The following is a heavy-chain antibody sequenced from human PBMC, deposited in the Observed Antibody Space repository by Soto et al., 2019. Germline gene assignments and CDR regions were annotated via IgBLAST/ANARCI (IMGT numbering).Heavy chain of an antibody. D-gene: IGHD1-7*01. Sequence: GGSLRLSCAASGFTLSSYCMPWVRQAPDKGLEWVAVIWYDGSNKYYADSVKGRFTISRDNSKNTLYLQMNSLRAEDTAVYYCARENSDYYYYHGMDVWGQGTTVTVSS. CDR2: IWYDGSNK. CDR3: ARENSDYYYYHGMDV. J-gene: IGHJ6*02. CDR1: GFTLSSYC. V-gene: IGHV3-33*01.